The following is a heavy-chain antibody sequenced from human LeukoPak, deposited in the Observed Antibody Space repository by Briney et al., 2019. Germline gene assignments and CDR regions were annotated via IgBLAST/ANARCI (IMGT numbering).Heavy chain of an antibody. CDR1: GGSISSYY. CDR3: ARFPRLAILGWGAFDI. J-gene: IGHJ3*02. V-gene: IGHV4-59*01. CDR2: IYYSGST. D-gene: IGHD2-21*01. Sequence: SETLSLTCTVSGGSISSYYWSWIRQPPGKGLEWIGYIYYSGSTNYNPSLKSRVTISVDTSKNQFSLKLSSVTAADTAVYYCARFPRLAILGWGAFDIWGQGTMVTVSS.